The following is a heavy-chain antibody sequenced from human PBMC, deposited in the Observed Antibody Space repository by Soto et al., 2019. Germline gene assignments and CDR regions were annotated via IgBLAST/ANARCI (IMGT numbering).Heavy chain of an antibody. J-gene: IGHJ6*02. CDR1: GFTFSSYG. Sequence: GSLRLSCAASGFTFSSYGMHWVRQAPGKGLEWVAVIWYDGSNKYYADSVKGRFTISRDNSKNTLYLQMNSLRAEDTAVYYCARDPALWFGELSGNYYYGMDVWGQGTTVTVSS. D-gene: IGHD3-10*01. V-gene: IGHV3-33*01. CDR2: IWYDGSNK. CDR3: ARDPALWFGELSGNYYYGMDV.